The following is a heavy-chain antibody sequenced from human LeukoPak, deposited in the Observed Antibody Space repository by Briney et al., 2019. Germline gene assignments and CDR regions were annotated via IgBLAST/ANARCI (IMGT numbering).Heavy chain of an antibody. V-gene: IGHV1-18*01. CDR3: ARDQSARLLQTSSTYFKHVFAI. J-gene: IGHJ3*02. CDR2: ISAYNGNT. D-gene: IGHD6-13*01. CDR1: GYTFTNYG. Sequence: ASVKVSCKTSGYTFTNYGTSWVRQAPGLGLEWMGWISAYNGNTNYAQKVQGRVTMTTDTSTSTAYMELRSLRFDDTAVYYCARDQSARLLQTSSTYFKHVFAIWGQGSMVTVSS.